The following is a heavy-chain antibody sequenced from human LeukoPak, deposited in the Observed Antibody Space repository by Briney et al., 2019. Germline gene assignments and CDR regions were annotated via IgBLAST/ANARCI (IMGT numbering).Heavy chain of an antibody. CDR2: IYYSGST. J-gene: IGHJ3*02. V-gene: IGHV4-59*08. CDR1: GGSISTYY. D-gene: IGHD1-1*01. CDR3: AVNLTRHTFDI. Sequence: SETLSLTCTVSGGSISTYYWSWIRQSPGKGLEWVGSIYYSGSTNYNPSLKSRVTISVDTSKNQFSLELSSVTAADTAVYYCAVNLTRHTFDIWGQGTMVTVSS.